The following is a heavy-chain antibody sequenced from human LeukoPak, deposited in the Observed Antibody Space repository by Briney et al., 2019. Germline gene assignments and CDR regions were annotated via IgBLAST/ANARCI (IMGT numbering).Heavy chain of an antibody. D-gene: IGHD4-17*01. V-gene: IGHV3-48*01. CDR3: VRTGEPYGDYNYHYYMDV. J-gene: IGHJ6*03. CDR1: GFIFNTYS. CDR2: INRGSKTI. Sequence: GGSLRLSCTASGFIFNTYSMTWVRQAPGKGLEWVSYINRGSKTIYYAESVKGRFTISRDNARNSVSLQMDTLRVDDTAVYYCVRTGEPYGDYNYHYYMDVWGKGTTVTVSS.